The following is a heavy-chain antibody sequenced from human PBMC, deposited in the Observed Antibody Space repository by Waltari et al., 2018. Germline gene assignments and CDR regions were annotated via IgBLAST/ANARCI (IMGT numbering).Heavy chain of an antibody. CDR2: INPNSGGT. J-gene: IGHJ6*03. D-gene: IGHD6-6*01. Sequence: QVQLVQSGAEVKKPGATVKVSCKASGYPFAGYYMHWVRQAPGQGLEWMGWINPNSGGTNYAQKFQGRVTMTRDTSISTAYMELSRLRSDDTAVYYCALPEYSSSGGDYYYYMDVWGKGTTVTVSS. CDR1: GYPFAGYY. CDR3: ALPEYSSSGGDYYYYMDV. V-gene: IGHV1-2*02.